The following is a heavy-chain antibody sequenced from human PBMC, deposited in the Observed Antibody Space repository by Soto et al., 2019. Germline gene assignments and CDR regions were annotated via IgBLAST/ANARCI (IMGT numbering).Heavy chain of an antibody. CDR1: GFTFSSCA. V-gene: IGHV3-64*01. D-gene: IGHD1-26*01. Sequence: GGSLRLSCAASGFTFSSCAMHLVRTAPGKGLEYVSTISSNGGSTYYANSVKGRFTISRDNSKNTLYLQMNSLRAEDTSVYYCAKEGGLSGSYYISSSYYFDYWGQGTLVTVSS. J-gene: IGHJ4*02. CDR3: AKEGGLSGSYYISSSYYFDY. CDR2: ISSNGGST.